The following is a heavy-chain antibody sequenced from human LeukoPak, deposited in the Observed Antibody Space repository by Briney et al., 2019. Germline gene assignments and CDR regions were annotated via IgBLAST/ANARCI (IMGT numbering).Heavy chain of an antibody. CDR3: ARASMAAADY. V-gene: IGHV3-30*04. J-gene: IGHJ4*02. CDR2: ISYDGSNK. D-gene: IGHD2/OR15-2a*01. Sequence: GRSLRLSCAASGFTFSSYAMHWVRKAPGKGLEWVAVISYDGSNKYYADSVKGRFTISRDNSKNTLYLQMNSLRAEDTAVYYCARASMAAADYWGQGTLVTVSS. CDR1: GFTFSSYA.